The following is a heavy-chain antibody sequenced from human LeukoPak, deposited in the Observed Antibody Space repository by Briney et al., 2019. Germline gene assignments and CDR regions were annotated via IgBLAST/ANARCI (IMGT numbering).Heavy chain of an antibody. CDR2: IYHSGST. CDR3: ARETHYYGSGSYYNVHYYYYMDV. J-gene: IGHJ6*03. V-gene: IGHV4-38-2*02. Sequence: SETLSLTYTVSGYSISSGYYWGWIRQPPGKGLAWIGSIYHSGSTYYNPSLKSRVTISVDTSKNQFSLKLSSVTAADTAVYYCARETHYYGSGSYYNVHYYYYMDVWGKGTTVTVSS. D-gene: IGHD3-10*01. CDR1: GYSISSGYY.